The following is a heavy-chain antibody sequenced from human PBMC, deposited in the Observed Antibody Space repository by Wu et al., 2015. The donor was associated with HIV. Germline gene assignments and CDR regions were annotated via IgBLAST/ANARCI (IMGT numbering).Heavy chain of an antibody. CDR2: INPXSGKG. V-gene: IGHV1-8*01. CDR3: GRRGSWGDRTTIIRGRVDV. D-gene: IGHD3-10*01. CDR1: GYTFTTSD. J-gene: IGHJ6*02. Sequence: QVQLVQSGAEVKKPGASVKVSCKASGYTFTTSDIHWVRQASGQGLEWMGWINPXSGKGYYAQRFQGRVTMSRNISTTTAHMELSSLTSEDTAVYYCGRRGSWGDRTTIIRGRVDVWGQGTT.